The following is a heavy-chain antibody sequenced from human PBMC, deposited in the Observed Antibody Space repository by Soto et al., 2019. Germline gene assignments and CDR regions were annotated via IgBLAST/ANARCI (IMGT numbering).Heavy chain of an antibody. V-gene: IGHV1-3*01. Sequence: GASVKVPCKASGYTFTSYAMHWVRQAPGQRLEWMGWINAGNGNTKYSQKFQGRVTITRDTSASTAYVELSSLRSEDTAVYYCARPRKYYDILTGYYMDAFDIWGQGTMVTVSS. J-gene: IGHJ3*02. CDR1: GYTFTSYA. CDR2: INAGNGNT. CDR3: ARPRKYYDILTGYYMDAFDI. D-gene: IGHD3-9*01.